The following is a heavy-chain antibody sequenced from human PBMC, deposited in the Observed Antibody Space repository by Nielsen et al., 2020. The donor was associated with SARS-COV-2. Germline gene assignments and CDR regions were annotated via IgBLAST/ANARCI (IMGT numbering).Heavy chain of an antibody. V-gene: IGHV4-31*03. CDR2: IYYSGST. CDR3: AGEEQADAFDI. J-gene: IGHJ3*02. D-gene: IGHD1-26*01. Sequence: LRLSCTVSGGSISSGGYYWSWIRQHPGKGLEWIGYIYYSGSTYYNPSLKSRVTISVDTSKNQFSLKLSSVTAADTAVYYCAGEEQADAFDIWGQGTMVTVSS. CDR1: GGSISSGGYY.